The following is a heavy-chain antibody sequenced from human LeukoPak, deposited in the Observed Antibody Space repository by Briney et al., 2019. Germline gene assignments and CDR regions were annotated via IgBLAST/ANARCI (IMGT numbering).Heavy chain of an antibody. CDR2: IYYSGST. D-gene: IGHD6-19*01. Sequence: PSETLSLTCTVSGGSITSGDYYWSWIRQPPGKGLEWIGYIYYSGSTNYNPSLKSRVTISVDTSKNQFSLKLSSVTAADTAVYXXXXXXXXIAVAGSSWFDPWGQGTLVTVSS. CDR1: GGSITSGDYY. CDR3: XXXXXXIAVAGSSWFDP. J-gene: IGHJ5*02. V-gene: IGHV4-61*08.